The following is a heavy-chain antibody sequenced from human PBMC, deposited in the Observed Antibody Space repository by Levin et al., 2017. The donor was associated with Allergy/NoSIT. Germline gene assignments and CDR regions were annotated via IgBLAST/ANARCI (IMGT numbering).Heavy chain of an antibody. CDR3: VRGDDAFDF. J-gene: IGHJ3*01. Sequence: AGGSLRLSCAASGFSFSTYTMNWVRQAPGKGLEWVASISSRSSHMYFADSLKGRFAISRDNAKNSLSLQMNSLRGEDTAVYYCVRGDDAFDFWGQGTMVTVSS. CDR1: GFSFSTYT. V-gene: IGHV3-21*01. CDR2: ISSRSSHM.